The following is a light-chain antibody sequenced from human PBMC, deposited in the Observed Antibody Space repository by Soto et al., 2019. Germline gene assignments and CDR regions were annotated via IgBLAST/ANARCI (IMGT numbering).Light chain of an antibody. CDR3: QRYGSSPYT. V-gene: IGKV3-20*01. Sequence: EIVLTQSPGTLSLSPGERATLYCRASQSVSSSYLAWYQQKPGQAPRLLIYGASSRATGIPDRFSGSGSGTDFTLTISRLEPEDFAVYYCQRYGSSPYTFGQGTKLEIK. CDR2: GAS. CDR1: QSVSSSY. J-gene: IGKJ2*01.